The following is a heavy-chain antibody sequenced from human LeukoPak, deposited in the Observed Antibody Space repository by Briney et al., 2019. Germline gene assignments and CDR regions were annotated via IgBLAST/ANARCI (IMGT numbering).Heavy chain of an antibody. D-gene: IGHD3-10*01. V-gene: IGHV1-2*02. CDR2: INPNSGGT. Sequence: ASVKVSCKASGYTFTGYYMHWVRQAPGQGLEWMGWINPNSGGTNYAQKFQGRVTMTRDTSISTAYMELSRLRSDDTAVYYCARTSGVRGVIGPWGQGTLVTVSS. CDR1: GYTFTGYY. J-gene: IGHJ5*02. CDR3: ARTSGVRGVIGP.